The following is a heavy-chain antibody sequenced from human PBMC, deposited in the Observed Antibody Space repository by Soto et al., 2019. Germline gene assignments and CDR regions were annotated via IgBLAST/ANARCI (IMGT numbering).Heavy chain of an antibody. CDR2: ISAYNGNT. CDR3: ARDIVVVVAATINWFDP. D-gene: IGHD2-15*01. CDR1: GYTFTSYG. J-gene: IGHJ5*02. V-gene: IGHV1-18*01. Sequence: ASVKVSCKASGYTFTSYGISWVRQAPGQGLEWMGWISAYNGNTNYAQKLQGRVTMTTDTSTSTAYMELRSLRSDDTAVYYCARDIVVVVAATINWFDPWGQGTLVTVS.